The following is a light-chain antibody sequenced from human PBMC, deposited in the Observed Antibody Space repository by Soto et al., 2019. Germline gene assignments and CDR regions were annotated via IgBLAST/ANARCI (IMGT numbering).Light chain of an antibody. CDR3: QSYDSSLSVSV. V-gene: IGLV1-40*01. Sequence: QSVLTQPPSVSGAPGQRVTISCTGSSSNIGAGYDVHWYQQVPGTAPKLLIYGNNNRPSGVPDRFSGSKSGTSASLAITGLQAEDEADYCCQSYDSSLSVSVFGGGTKLTVL. J-gene: IGLJ2*01. CDR2: GNN. CDR1: SSNIGAGYD.